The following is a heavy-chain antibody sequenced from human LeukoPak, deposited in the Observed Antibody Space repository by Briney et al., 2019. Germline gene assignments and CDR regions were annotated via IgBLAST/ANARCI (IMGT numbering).Heavy chain of an antibody. CDR1: GYTFTSYY. CDR2: INPRDGST. CDR3: ARGYDYGDYVGDFDY. V-gene: IGHV1-46*01. D-gene: IGHD4-17*01. J-gene: IGHJ4*02. Sequence: VASVKVSCKASGYTFTSYYMNWVRQAPGQGLEWMGIINPRDGSTSYAQKFQGRVTMTSDTSTSTVYMELSSLRSEDTAVYYCARGYDYGDYVGDFDYWGQGTLVTVSS.